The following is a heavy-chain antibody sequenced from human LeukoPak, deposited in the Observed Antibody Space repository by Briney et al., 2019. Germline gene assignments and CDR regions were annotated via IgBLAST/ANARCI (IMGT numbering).Heavy chain of an antibody. D-gene: IGHD3-22*01. Sequence: ASVKVSCKASGGTFSSYAISWVRQAPGQGLEWMGGIIPIFGTANYAQKFQGRVTITADESTSTAYMELSSLRSEDTAVYYCARVGASSGYYPIWGQGTLVTVSS. CDR2: IIPIFGTA. CDR3: ARVGASSGYYPI. CDR1: GGTFSSYA. V-gene: IGHV1-69*13. J-gene: IGHJ4*02.